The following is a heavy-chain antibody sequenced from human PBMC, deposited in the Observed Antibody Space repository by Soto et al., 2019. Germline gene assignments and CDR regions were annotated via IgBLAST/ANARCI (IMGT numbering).Heavy chain of an antibody. D-gene: IGHD3-22*01. Sequence: ASVKVSCKASGYTFTSYDINWVRQATGQGLEWMGWMNPNSGNTGYAQKFQGRVTMTRNTSISTAYMELSSLRSEDTAVYYCARGQDGTYYYDSSGYREFVYWGQGTLVTVSS. V-gene: IGHV1-8*01. CDR1: GYTFTSYD. CDR3: ARGQDGTYYYDSSGYREFVY. CDR2: MNPNSGNT. J-gene: IGHJ4*02.